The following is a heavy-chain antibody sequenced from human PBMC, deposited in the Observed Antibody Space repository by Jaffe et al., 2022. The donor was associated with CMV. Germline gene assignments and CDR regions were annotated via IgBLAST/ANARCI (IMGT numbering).Heavy chain of an antibody. J-gene: IGHJ5*02. CDR2: IKPGDSDT. D-gene: IGHD4-17*01. Sequence: EAQLVQSGAEVKEPGESLRISCKASGYSFLTHWIGWVRQMPGKGLEWMGIIKPGDSDTRYSPSFQGQVTISADKSVSTAFLKWDSLKASDTATYFCAAFGDGDYGQGWFDPWGQGTLVTVSS. CDR3: AAFGDGDYGQGWFDP. V-gene: IGHV5-51*01. CDR1: GYSFLTHW.